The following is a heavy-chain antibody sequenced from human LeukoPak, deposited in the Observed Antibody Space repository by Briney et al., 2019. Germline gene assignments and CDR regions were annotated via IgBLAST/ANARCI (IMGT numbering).Heavy chain of an antibody. Sequence: SVKASCKASGGTFSSYAISWVRPAPGQGPGWLGGNNPIFGTANYAQKFQGRVTITTDESTSSAYMELSSLRSEDTAVYYCARGAPDCSGGSCYRRDYYYYMDVWGKGTTVTVSS. D-gene: IGHD2-15*01. CDR3: ARGAPDCSGGSCYRRDYYYYMDV. V-gene: IGHV1-69*05. CDR2: NNPIFGTA. CDR1: GGTFSSYA. J-gene: IGHJ6*03.